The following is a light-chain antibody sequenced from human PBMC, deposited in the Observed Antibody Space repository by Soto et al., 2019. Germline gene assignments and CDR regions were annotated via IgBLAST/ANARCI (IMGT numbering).Light chain of an antibody. J-gene: IGLJ3*02. CDR2: GVS. V-gene: IGLV2-14*01. CDR1: GSDIGRYNY. CDR3: SSYTIPSTRL. Sequence: QSALTQPASVSGSPGQSITISCTGTGSDIGRYNYVSWYQHHPGKVPKLIIYGVSNRPSGVSSRFSGSKSGNTASLTISGLQAEDEADYYCSSYTIPSTRLFGGGTKLTVL.